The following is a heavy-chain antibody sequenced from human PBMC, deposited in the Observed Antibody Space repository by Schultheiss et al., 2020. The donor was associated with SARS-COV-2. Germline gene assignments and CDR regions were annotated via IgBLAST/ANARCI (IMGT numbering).Heavy chain of an antibody. J-gene: IGHJ6*02. V-gene: IGHV3-21*01. D-gene: IGHD6-6*01. CDR2: ISSSSSYI. Sequence: GGSLRLSCAASGFTFSSYAMSWVRQAPGKGLEWVSSISSSSSYIYYADSVKGRFTISRDNSKNTLYLQMNSLRAEDTAVYYCARSGRVAARPGGRYYYYYGMDVWGQGTTVTVSS. CDR1: GFTFSSYA. CDR3: ARSGRVAARPGGRYYYYYGMDV.